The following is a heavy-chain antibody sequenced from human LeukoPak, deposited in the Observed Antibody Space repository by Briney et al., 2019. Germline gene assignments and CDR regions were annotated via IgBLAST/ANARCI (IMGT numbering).Heavy chain of an antibody. CDR3: ATGPNYDILTGYQYYFDY. CDR2: TYYSGST. CDR1: GGSISSYH. J-gene: IGHJ4*02. D-gene: IGHD3-9*01. V-gene: IGHV4-59*08. Sequence: SETLSLTCTVSGGSISSYHWSWIRQPPGKGLEWIGYTYYSGSTNYNPSLKSRVTISVDTSKNQFSLKLSSVTAADTAVYYCATGPNYDILTGYQYYFDYWGQGTLVTVSS.